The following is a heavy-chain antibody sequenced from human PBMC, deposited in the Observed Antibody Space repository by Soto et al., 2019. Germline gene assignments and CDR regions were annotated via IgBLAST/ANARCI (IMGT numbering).Heavy chain of an antibody. D-gene: IGHD6-25*01. Sequence: PGGSLRLSCAASGFSFRSYWMHWVRQVPGKGLVWVSRINHDGSRTNYADSVKGRFTISRDNANNTLSLQMDSLRVEDTAVYDCVREHWGCSGYWLDYWGQGTLVTVSS. J-gene: IGHJ5*01. V-gene: IGHV3-74*01. CDR3: VREHWGCSGYWLDY. CDR2: INHDGSRT. CDR1: GFSFRSYW.